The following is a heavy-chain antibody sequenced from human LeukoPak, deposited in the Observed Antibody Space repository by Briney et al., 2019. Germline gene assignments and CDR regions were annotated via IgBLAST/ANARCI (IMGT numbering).Heavy chain of an antibody. Sequence: AASVKVSCKASGFTFTSSAMQWVRQARGQRLEWIGWIVVGSGNTNYAQKFQERVTITRDMSTSTAYMELSSLRSEDTAVYYCARDLQTTTVTPLGIYMDVWGKGTTVTVSS. CDR3: ARDLQTTTVTPLGIYMDV. V-gene: IGHV1-58*02. CDR2: IVVGSGNT. D-gene: IGHD4-17*01. J-gene: IGHJ6*03. CDR1: GFTFTSSA.